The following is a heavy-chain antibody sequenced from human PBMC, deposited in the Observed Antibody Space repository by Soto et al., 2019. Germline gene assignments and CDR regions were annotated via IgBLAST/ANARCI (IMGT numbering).Heavy chain of an antibody. D-gene: IGHD3-9*01. CDR1: GFSFSSYW. V-gene: IGHV3-7*01. Sequence: GGSLRLSCAASGFSFSSYWMSWVRQAPGKGLEWVANIKQDGSEKYYVDSVKGRFTISRDNAKNSLYLEMNSLRAEDTAVYYCARGPNCDMLAGYRNFDYGGEGTVV. CDR2: IKQDGSEK. J-gene: IGHJ4*02. CDR3: ARGPNCDMLAGYRNFDY.